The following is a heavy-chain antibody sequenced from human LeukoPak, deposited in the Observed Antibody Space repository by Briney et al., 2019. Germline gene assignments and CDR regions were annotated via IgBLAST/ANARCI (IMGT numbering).Heavy chain of an antibody. J-gene: IGHJ5*02. CDR2: IYSGDSDT. V-gene: IGHV5-51*01. D-gene: IGHD6-25*01. Sequence: GESLKISCKGSGYIFTDYWIGWVRQMPGKGLEWMGIIYSGDSDTRYSPSFQGHVTISADKSISTAYLEWSSLKASDTAIYYCARRTRSEARGNWFDPWGQGTLVTVSS. CDR3: ARRTRSEARGNWFDP. CDR1: GYIFTDYW.